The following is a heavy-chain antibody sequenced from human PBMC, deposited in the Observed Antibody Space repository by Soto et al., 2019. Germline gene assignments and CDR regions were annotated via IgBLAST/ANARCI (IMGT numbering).Heavy chain of an antibody. CDR2: IYYSGST. CDR1: GGSINNYY. Sequence: SETLSLTCTVSGGSINNYYWSWIRQPPGKGLEWIGYIYYSGSTNYNPSLKSRVTISVDTSKNQFSLKLSSVTAADTAVYYCARSLEKYCSSTSCYRWFDPWGQGTLVTVS. D-gene: IGHD2-2*02. V-gene: IGHV4-59*08. CDR3: ARSLEKYCSSTSCYRWFDP. J-gene: IGHJ5*02.